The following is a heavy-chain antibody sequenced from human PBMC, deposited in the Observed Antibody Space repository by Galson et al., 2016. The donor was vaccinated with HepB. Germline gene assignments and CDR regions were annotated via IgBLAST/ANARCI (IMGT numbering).Heavy chain of an antibody. J-gene: IGHJ6*02. Sequence: SLRLSCAASGFTFKNYWMGWVRQAPGKGLVWVSRIKSDGSSTSYADSVKGRFTISRDNAKNMLYLQMNSLRAEDTAVYYCAAYLGVWGQGTTVTVSS. D-gene: IGHD2-21*01. CDR2: IKSDGSST. CDR1: GFTFKNYW. CDR3: AAYLGV. V-gene: IGHV3-74*01.